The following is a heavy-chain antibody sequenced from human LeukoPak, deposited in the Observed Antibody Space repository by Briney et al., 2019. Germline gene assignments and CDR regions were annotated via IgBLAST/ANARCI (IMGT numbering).Heavy chain of an antibody. CDR1: GFTFSSYW. V-gene: IGHV3-7*01. CDR2: IKQGGSEK. Sequence: GGSLRLSCAASGFTFSSYWMSWVRQAPGKGLEWVANIKQGGSEKYYVDSVKGRFTISRDNAKNSLYLQMNSLRAEDTAVYYCARDRDTVPYYYGMDVWGQGTTVTVSS. D-gene: IGHD4-17*01. J-gene: IGHJ6*02. CDR3: ARDRDTVPYYYGMDV.